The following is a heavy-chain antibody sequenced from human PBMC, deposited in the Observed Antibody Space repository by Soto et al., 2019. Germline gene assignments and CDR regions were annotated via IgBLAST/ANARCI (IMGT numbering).Heavy chain of an antibody. V-gene: IGHV3-30*18. Sequence: GGSLRLSCAASGFTFSSYGMHWFRQAPGKGLEWVAVISYDGSNKYYADSVKGRFTISRDNSKNTLYLQMNSLRAEDTAVYYCAKDLWITVYYYYGMDVWGQGTTVTVSS. J-gene: IGHJ6*02. D-gene: IGHD2-21*01. CDR2: ISYDGSNK. CDR1: GFTFSSYG. CDR3: AKDLWITVYYYYGMDV.